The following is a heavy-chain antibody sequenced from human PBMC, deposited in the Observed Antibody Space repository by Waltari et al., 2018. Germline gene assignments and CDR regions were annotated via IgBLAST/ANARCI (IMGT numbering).Heavy chain of an antibody. CDR3: ARGFFMTTVTTGYYYYGMDV. J-gene: IGHJ6*02. CDR2: MNPNSGNT. V-gene: IGHV1-8*01. D-gene: IGHD4-17*01. CDR1: GYTFTSYD. Sequence: QVQLVQSGAEVKKPGASVKVSCKASGYTFTSYDINWVRQATGQGLEWRGWMNPNSGNTCYAQKFQGRVTMTRNTSISTAYMELSSLRSEDTAVYYCARGFFMTTVTTGYYYYGMDVWGQGTTVTVSS.